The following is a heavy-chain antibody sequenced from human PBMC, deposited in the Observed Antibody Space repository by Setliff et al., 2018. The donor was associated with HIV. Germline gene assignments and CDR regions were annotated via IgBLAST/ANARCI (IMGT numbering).Heavy chain of an antibody. J-gene: IGHJ4*02. Sequence: SETLSLTCTVSGGSISNYYWSWIRQPPGKGLEWIGSIYYGGSTYYNPSLKSRVTISVDTSKNQFSLKLSSVTAADTAVYYCARLPAYYDFWSGYYRDRVFDYWGQGTLVTVSS. V-gene: IGHV4-59*05. CDR1: GGSISNYY. CDR2: IYYGGST. CDR3: ARLPAYYDFWSGYYRDRVFDY. D-gene: IGHD3-3*01.